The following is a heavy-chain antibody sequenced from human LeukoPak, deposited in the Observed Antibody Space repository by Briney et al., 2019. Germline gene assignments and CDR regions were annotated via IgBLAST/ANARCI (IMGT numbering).Heavy chain of an antibody. D-gene: IGHD1-26*01. Sequence: GGSLRPSCAATGFTFKDYGMHWVRQPPGKGLEWVSSINWNGGGTDYADSVKGRFTISRDNAKNSLYLQLSSLRPEDTALYYCAKHMRATNTYSFFGLDVWGQGTTVTVSS. J-gene: IGHJ6*02. CDR1: GFTFKDYG. V-gene: IGHV3-9*01. CDR3: AKHMRATNTYSFFGLDV. CDR2: INWNGGGT.